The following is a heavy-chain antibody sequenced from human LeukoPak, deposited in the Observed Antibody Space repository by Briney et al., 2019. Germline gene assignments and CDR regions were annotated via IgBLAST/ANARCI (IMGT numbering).Heavy chain of an antibody. CDR3: ASVIGPQGVYYFDY. J-gene: IGHJ4*02. CDR2: IIPIFGTA. CDR1: GGTFSSYA. V-gene: IGHV1-69*01. Sequence: ASVKVSCKASGGTFSSYAINWVRQAPGQGLEWMGGIIPIFGTANYAQKFQGRVTIPADESTSTAYMELSSLRSEDTAVYYCASVIGPQGVYYFDYWGQGTLVTVSS. D-gene: IGHD3/OR15-3a*01.